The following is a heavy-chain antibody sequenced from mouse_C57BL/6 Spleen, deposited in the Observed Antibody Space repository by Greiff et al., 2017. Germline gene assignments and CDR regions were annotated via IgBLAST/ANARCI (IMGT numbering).Heavy chain of an antibody. Sequence: DVMLVESGGGLVQPGGSLKLSCAASGFTFSDYYMYWVRQTPEKRLEWVAYISNGGGSTYYPDTVKGRFTISRDNAKNTLYLQMSRLKSEDTAMYYCARHSSGMFVYWGQGTLVTVSA. CDR2: ISNGGGST. CDR1: GFTFSDYY. J-gene: IGHJ3*01. CDR3: ARHSSGMFVY. V-gene: IGHV5-12*01. D-gene: IGHD3-2*02.